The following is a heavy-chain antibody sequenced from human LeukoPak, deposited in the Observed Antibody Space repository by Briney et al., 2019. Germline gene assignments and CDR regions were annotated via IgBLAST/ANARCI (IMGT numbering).Heavy chain of an antibody. J-gene: IGHJ4*02. CDR1: GYSFTSYY. D-gene: IGHD5-18*01. Sequence: GESLKISCKGSGYSFTSYYIAWVRQMPGKGLEWMGIIYPGGSDTRYSPSLQGQVTISSDKSIGTAYLQWSSLKASDTAMYYCARQVYTDMSAFDYWGQGTLVTVSS. CDR3: ARQVYTDMSAFDY. V-gene: IGHV5-51*01. CDR2: IYPGGSDT.